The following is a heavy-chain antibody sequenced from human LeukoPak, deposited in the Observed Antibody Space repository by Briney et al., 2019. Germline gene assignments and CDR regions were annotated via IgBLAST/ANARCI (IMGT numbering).Heavy chain of an antibody. CDR1: GFTFSSHA. CDR3: AKGPLSGSNFYFDY. Sequence: PGGSLRLSCAASGFTFSSHAMSWVRQAPGRGLEWVSTVSGSGDNTYYADSVKGRFTLSRDNSKNTLYLQMNSLRAEDTAVYYCAKGPLSGSNFYFDYWGQGALVTVSS. J-gene: IGHJ4*02. CDR2: VSGSGDNT. V-gene: IGHV3-23*01. D-gene: IGHD1-26*01.